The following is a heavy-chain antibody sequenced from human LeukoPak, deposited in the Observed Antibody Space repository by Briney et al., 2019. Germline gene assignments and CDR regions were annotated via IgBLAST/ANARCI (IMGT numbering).Heavy chain of an antibody. J-gene: IGHJ4*02. CDR2: IRSKAYGGTT. CDR1: GFTFGDYA. V-gene: IGHV3-49*04. CDR3: TRDQTPYY. Sequence: GGSLRLSCTASGFTFGDYAMTCVRQAPGRGLEWVGFIRSKAYGGTTEYAASVKGRFTISRGDSKSIAYLQMNSLKTEDTAVYYCTRDQTPYYWGQGTLVTVSS.